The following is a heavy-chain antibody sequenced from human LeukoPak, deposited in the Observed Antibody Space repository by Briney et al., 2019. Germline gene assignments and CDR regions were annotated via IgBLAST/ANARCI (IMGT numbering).Heavy chain of an antibody. CDR3: AKVGFDWLIGDHDAFDI. Sequence: PGRSLRLSCAASGFTFSSYGMHWVRQAPGKGLEWVAVIWYDGSNKYYADSVKGRFTISRDNSKNTLYLQMNSLRAEDTAVYYCAKVGFDWLIGDHDAFDIWGQGTMVTVSS. V-gene: IGHV3-33*06. D-gene: IGHD3-9*01. CDR1: GFTFSSYG. CDR2: IWYDGSNK. J-gene: IGHJ3*02.